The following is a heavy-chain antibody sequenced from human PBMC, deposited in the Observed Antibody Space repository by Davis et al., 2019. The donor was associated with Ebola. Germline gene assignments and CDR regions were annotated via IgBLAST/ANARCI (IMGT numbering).Heavy chain of an antibody. CDR2: MNPNSGNT. D-gene: IGHD4-17*01. CDR1: GYTFTSYD. V-gene: IGHV1-8*01. J-gene: IGHJ6*02. CDR3: AAETVTPYYYYYGMDV. Sequence: ASVKVSCKASGYTFTSYDINWVRQATGQGLEWMGWMNPNSGNTGYAQKFQGRVTMTRNTSTSTAYMELSSLRSEDTAVYYCAAETVTPYYYYYGMDVWGQGTTVTVSS.